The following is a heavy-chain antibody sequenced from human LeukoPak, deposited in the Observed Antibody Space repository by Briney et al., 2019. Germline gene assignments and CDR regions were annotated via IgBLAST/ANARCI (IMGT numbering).Heavy chain of an antibody. CDR1: GFTFSSYA. CDR2: ISGSGGST. Sequence: GGSLRLSYAASGFTFSSYAMRWVRQAPGKGLEWVSGISGSGGSTYYADSVKGRFTISRDNSKNTLYLQMNSLRAEDTAVYYCARDYCSSTSCFISDYWGQGTLVPVSS. J-gene: IGHJ4*02. D-gene: IGHD2-2*01. CDR3: ARDYCSSTSCFISDY. V-gene: IGHV3-23*01.